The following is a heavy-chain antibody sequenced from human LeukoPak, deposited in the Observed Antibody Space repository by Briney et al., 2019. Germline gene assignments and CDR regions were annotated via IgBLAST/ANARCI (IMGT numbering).Heavy chain of an antibody. CDR2: IKPDGSKE. D-gene: IGHD3-16*01. Sequence: GGSLRLSCAASGFTLSSYWMTWVRQAPGKGLEWVAKIKPDGSKEYCVDSVTGRFTISRDNAKNSLYLQMTSLRAEDTAVYYWSIDARRGGDLDYWGQGTLVTASS. CDR3: SIDARRGGDLDY. CDR1: GFTLSSYW. J-gene: IGHJ4*02. V-gene: IGHV3-7*03.